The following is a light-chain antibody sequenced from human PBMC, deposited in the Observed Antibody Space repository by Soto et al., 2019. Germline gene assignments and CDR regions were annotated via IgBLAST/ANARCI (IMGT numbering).Light chain of an antibody. CDR3: AAWDDSPSGYV. V-gene: IGLV1-47*01. CDR1: RSNIGSNY. J-gene: IGLJ1*01. Sequence: QSVLTQPPSASGTPGQRVTISCSGSRSNIGSNYVYWYQQLPGTAPKLLIYRNDQRPSGVPDRFSGSKSGTSASLAISGLRSEDEADYYCAAWDDSPSGYVFGTGTKVTVL. CDR2: RND.